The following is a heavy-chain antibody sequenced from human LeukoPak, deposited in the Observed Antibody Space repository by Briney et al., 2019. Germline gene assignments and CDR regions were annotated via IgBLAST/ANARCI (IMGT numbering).Heavy chain of an antibody. D-gene: IGHD7-27*01. CDR3: TRHAGDLATIKIDF. CDR2: VYPGDSDT. V-gene: IGHV5-51*01. CDR1: RYSFVSYW. J-gene: IGHJ4*02. Sequence: GESLKISCKGSRYSFVSYWIGWVRQMPGKGLEWMGFVYPGDSDTRYSPSFQGQVTISADKSISTAYLQWSSLKASDTATYYCTRHAGDLATIKIDFWGQGTLVTVSS.